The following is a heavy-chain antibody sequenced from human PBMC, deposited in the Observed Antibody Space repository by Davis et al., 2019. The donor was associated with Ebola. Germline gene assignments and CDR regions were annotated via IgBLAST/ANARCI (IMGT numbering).Heavy chain of an antibody. D-gene: IGHD1-26*01. Sequence: SETLPLTCTVSGGSISSYYWSWIRQPPGKGLEWIGYIYYSGSTNYNPSLKSRVTISVDTSKNQFSLKLSSVTAADTAVYYCARVVGSYYYGMDVWGQGTTVTVSS. CDR3: ARVVGSYYYGMDV. CDR2: IYYSGST. V-gene: IGHV4-59*01. J-gene: IGHJ6*02. CDR1: GGSISSYY.